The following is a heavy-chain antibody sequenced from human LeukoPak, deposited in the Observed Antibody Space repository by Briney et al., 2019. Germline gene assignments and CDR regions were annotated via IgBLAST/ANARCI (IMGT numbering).Heavy chain of an antibody. CDR2: IIPIFGTA. CDR1: GGTFSSCA. V-gene: IGHV1-69*05. Sequence: SVKVSCKASGGTFSSCAISWVRQAPGQGLEWMGGIIPIFGTANYAQKFQGRVTITTDESTSTAYMELSSLRSEDTAVYYCARSLYYDFWSGYQTYYYYYMDVWGKGTTVTVSS. CDR3: ARSLYYDFWSGYQTYYYYYMDV. D-gene: IGHD3-3*01. J-gene: IGHJ6*03.